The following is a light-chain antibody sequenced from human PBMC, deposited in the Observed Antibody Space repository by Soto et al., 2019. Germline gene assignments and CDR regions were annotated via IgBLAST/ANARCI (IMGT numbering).Light chain of an antibody. Sequence: SYELTQPPSVSVSPGQTASLTCSGDRLGSKYASWYQQKAGQSPVLVIYQDNKRPSGIPERISGSNSGNTATLTISVTQALDEADYYCQAWDSSSVIFGGGTKLTVL. CDR1: RLGSKY. CDR3: QAWDSSSVI. J-gene: IGLJ2*01. V-gene: IGLV3-1*01. CDR2: QDN.